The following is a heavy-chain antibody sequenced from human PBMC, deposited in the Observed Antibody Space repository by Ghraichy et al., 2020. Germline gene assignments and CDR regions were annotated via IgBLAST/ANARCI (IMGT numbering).Heavy chain of an antibody. CDR3: AIAGVRGGNRISHYGMDV. CDR1: GDSISSGGYY. Sequence: SETLSLTCTVSGDSISSGGYYWNWIRQHPGKGLEWIGYIYYSGSSSSNPSLKSRVTISLDTSENQISLKVTSVTAADTAVYYCAIAGVRGGNRISHYGMDVWGQGTTVTVSS. V-gene: IGHV4-31*03. J-gene: IGHJ6*01. D-gene: IGHD3-10*01. CDR2: IYYSGSS.